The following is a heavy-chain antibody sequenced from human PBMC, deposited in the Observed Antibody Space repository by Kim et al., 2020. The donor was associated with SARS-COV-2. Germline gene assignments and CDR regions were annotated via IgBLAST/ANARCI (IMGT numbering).Heavy chain of an antibody. CDR1: GGSISSSSYY. D-gene: IGHD2-15*01. CDR3: ARQGYCSGGSCSSGFDY. V-gene: IGHV4-39*01. CDR2: IYYSGST. J-gene: IGHJ4*02. Sequence: SETLSLTCTVSGGSISSSSYYWGWIRQPPGKGLEWIGSIYYSGSTYYNPSLKSRVTISVDTSKNQFSLKLSSVTAADTAVYYCARQGYCSGGSCSSGFDYWGQGTLVTVSS.